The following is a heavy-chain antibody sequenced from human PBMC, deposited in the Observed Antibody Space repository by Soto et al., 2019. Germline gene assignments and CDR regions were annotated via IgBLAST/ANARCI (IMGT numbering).Heavy chain of an antibody. D-gene: IGHD2-2*01. Sequence: EVQLVESGGGLVQPGESLRLSCAASGFTFSAVWMTWLRQAPGKGLEWVANIKRAGTVTHYGDSVEGRCTLSRDNAQNSLFLPLNSLRPDDTAMYYCARDLSPPAEFFYDAFDVWGQGTFVTVSS. CDR3: ARDLSPPAEFFYDAFDV. J-gene: IGHJ3*01. CDR2: IKRAGTVT. CDR1: GFTFSAVW. V-gene: IGHV3-7*04.